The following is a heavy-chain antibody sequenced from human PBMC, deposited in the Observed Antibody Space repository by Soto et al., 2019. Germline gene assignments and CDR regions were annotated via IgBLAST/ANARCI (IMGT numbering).Heavy chain of an antibody. CDR1: GFTCTNYW. J-gene: IGHJ4*02. V-gene: IGHV3-74*01. CDR3: TEVFEY. CDR2: IDGVGAGT. Sequence: EVQLVQSGGGSVQPGGSLRLSCAASGFTCTNYWMHWGRQVPGKGLVWVSRIDGVGAGTSYSDSVRGRFTISRDNAENMLYLQMNSLRAEDTAVYYCTEVFEYWGQGTLATVSS.